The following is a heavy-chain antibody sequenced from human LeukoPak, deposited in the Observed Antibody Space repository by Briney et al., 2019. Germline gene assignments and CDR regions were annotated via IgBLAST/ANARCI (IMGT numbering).Heavy chain of an antibody. Sequence: PSETLPLTCTVSGGSISSYYWSWIRQPPGKGLEWIGYIYYSGSTNYNPSLKSRVTISVDTSKNQFSLKLSSVTAADTAVYYCARSRRGGYNDYWGQGTLVTVSS. CDR1: GGSISSYY. V-gene: IGHV4-59*08. CDR3: ARSRRGGYNDY. J-gene: IGHJ4*02. D-gene: IGHD5-24*01. CDR2: IYYSGST.